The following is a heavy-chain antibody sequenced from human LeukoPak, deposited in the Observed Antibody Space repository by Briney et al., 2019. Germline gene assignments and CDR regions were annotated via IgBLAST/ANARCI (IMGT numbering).Heavy chain of an antibody. CDR1: GYIFSSYW. D-gene: IGHD3-22*01. Sequence: NLGESLKISCQGSGYIFSSYWIGWVCQMPGKGLEWMGIIYPGDSHTRYSPSFQGQVTISADKSVSTAFLQWSSLKASDTAMYYCARHFSSGLFPDYWGQGTLVTVSS. CDR2: IYPGDSHT. CDR3: ARHFSSGLFPDY. V-gene: IGHV5-51*01. J-gene: IGHJ4*02.